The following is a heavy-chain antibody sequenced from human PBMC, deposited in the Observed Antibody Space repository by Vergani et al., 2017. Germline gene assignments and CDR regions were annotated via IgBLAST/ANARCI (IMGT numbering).Heavy chain of an antibody. J-gene: IGHJ6*03. V-gene: IGHV4-4*07. D-gene: IGHD6-13*01. CDR2: IYTSGST. Sequence: QVQLQESGPGLVKPSETLSLTCTVSGGSISSYYWSWIRQPAGKGLEWIGRIYTSGSTNYNPSLKSRVTMSVDTSKNQFSLKLSSVTAADTAVYYCARDXRDRDSSSWLRSTQYDYYYYMDVWGKGTTVTVSS. CDR1: GGSISSYY. CDR3: ARDXRDRDSSSWLRSTQYDYYYYMDV.